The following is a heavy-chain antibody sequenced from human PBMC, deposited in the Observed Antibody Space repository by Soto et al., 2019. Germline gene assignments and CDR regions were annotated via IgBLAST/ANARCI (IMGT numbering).Heavy chain of an antibody. CDR2: VSAYNGNT. CDR3: ARAARYYLTSMMY. D-gene: IGHD3-10*01. J-gene: IGHJ4*02. CDR1: GYTFSNDA. V-gene: IGHV1-18*01. Sequence: QVQLVQSGAEVKKPGASVKVSCKASGYTFSNDAITWVRQAPGQGLEWMGWVSAYNGNTNYAQKFKGRVTMTTDTSTSTAYMEIRSLRYDDTAVYFCARAARYYLTSMMYWGQGTLVTVSS.